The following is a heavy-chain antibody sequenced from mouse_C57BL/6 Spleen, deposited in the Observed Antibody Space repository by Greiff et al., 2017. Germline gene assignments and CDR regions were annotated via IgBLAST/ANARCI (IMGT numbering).Heavy chain of an antibody. V-gene: IGHV5-6*01. Sequence: DVQLVESGGDLVKPGGSLKLSCAASGFTFSSYGMSWVRQTPDKRLEWVATISSGGSYTYYPDSVKGRFTISRDNAKNTLYLQMSSLKSEDTAMYYCASQALHYYGSSYGYFDVWGTGTTVTVSS. J-gene: IGHJ1*03. CDR2: ISSGGSYT. CDR1: GFTFSSYG. D-gene: IGHD1-1*01. CDR3: ASQALHYYGSSYGYFDV.